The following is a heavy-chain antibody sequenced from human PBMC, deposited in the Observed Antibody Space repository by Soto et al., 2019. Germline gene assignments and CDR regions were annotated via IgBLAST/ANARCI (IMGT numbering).Heavy chain of an antibody. CDR2: ISGGGSTT. J-gene: IGHJ1*01. CDR1: GFTFSSYA. D-gene: IGHD6-13*01. V-gene: IGHV3-23*01. CDR3: ARDQAAGGTISRYFQD. Sequence: EVQLLESGGGLVQPEGSLRLSCEASGFTFSSYAMSWVRQAPGKGLEWVSGISGGGSTTYYADSVKGRFTISGDNSKNTLYLQVNSLRAEDTAVYYCARDQAAGGTISRYFQDWGQGTLVTVSS.